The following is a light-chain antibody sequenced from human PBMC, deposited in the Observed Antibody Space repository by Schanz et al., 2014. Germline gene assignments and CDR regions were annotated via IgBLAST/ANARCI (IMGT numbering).Light chain of an antibody. Sequence: QSVVTQSPSASGTPGQTVTISCSGSGSNIGSETVTWYQHLPGTAPKLLIYSSNRRPSGVPDRFSGSKSGTSASLAISGLQSEDEADYYCCSYAGSPYVFGTGTKLTVL. CDR1: GSNIGSET. CDR2: SSN. CDR3: CSYAGSPYV. V-gene: IGLV1-44*01. J-gene: IGLJ1*01.